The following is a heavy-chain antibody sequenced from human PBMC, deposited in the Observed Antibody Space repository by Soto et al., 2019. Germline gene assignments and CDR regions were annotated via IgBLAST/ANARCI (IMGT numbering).Heavy chain of an antibody. V-gene: IGHV3-33*01. CDR2: IWSDGTNK. CDR1: GFTFSTYG. Sequence: QVQLVESGGGVVQPGRSLRLSCAASGFTFSTYGMHWVRQAPGKGLEWVALIWSDGTNKYYADSVKGRFTISRDNSKKTLYLQMNSLRAEETAVYYCVRVFDTYYFDLWGQGNMVTVSS. D-gene: IGHD3-9*01. CDR3: VRVFDTYYFDL. J-gene: IGHJ4*02.